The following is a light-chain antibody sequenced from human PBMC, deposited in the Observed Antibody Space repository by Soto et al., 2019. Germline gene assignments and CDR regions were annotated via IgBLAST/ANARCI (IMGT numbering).Light chain of an antibody. Sequence: QSDLTQPASVSGSPGQSIAISCTGTSSDVGAYDFVTWYQQHPGKAPKVMIYDVNNRPSGVSNRFFGSKSGNTASLTISGLQAEDEADYYCSSYTTSRSVVFGEGTKLTVL. J-gene: IGLJ2*01. CDR3: SSYTTSRSVV. CDR2: DVN. CDR1: SSDVGAYDF. V-gene: IGLV2-14*01.